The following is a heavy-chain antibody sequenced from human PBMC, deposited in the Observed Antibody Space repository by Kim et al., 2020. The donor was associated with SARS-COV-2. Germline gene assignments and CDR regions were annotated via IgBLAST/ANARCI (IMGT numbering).Heavy chain of an antibody. D-gene: IGHD6-13*01. J-gene: IGHJ3*02. V-gene: IGHV3-64*01. CDR2: IGGNGGST. CDR3: ARSYSSGWYTAFDI. CDR1: GFTFSDYA. Sequence: GGSLRLSCVGSGFTFSDYAMHWVRQAPGKGLQYVSAIGGNGGSTFHANSVEGRFTISRDNSKNTLYLQMGSLRPDDMAIYYCARSYSSGWYTAFDIWGQGTMVSVSS.